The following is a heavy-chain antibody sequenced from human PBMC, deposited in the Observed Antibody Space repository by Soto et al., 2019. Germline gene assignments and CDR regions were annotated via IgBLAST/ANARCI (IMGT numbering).Heavy chain of an antibody. J-gene: IGHJ3*02. Sequence: SETLSLTCTVSGGSISSSSFYWGWFRQPPGRGLEWIGNIYYTGRTYYNPSLKSRVTISVDTSKNLFSLNLSSVTAADTAMYYCARPQFSGTYHDPFKIWGPGTMVTVSS. D-gene: IGHD1-26*01. CDR3: ARPQFSGTYHDPFKI. CDR1: GGSISSSSFY. CDR2: IYYTGRT. V-gene: IGHV4-39*02.